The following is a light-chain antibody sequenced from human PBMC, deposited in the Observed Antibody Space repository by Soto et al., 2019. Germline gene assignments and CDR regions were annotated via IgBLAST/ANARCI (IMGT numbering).Light chain of an antibody. CDR2: DFN. V-gene: IGLV2-11*01. J-gene: IGLJ2*01. CDR1: SSDVGGYHY. CDR3: CSDAGSYTLV. Sequence: QSALTQPRSVSGSPGQSVTLSCTGTSSDVGGYHYVSWYQHHPGKAPKIIIFDFNKRPSGVPDRCSGSKSGNTASLTSSGLQTEDEADYYCCSDAGSYTLVFGGGTKL.